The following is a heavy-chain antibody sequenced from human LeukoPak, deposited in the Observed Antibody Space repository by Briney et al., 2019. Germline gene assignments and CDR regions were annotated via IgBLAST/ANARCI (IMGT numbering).Heavy chain of an antibody. CDR2: ISGSGGST. J-gene: IGHJ4*02. V-gene: IGHV3-23*01. Sequence: GGSLRLSCAASGFTFSSYAMSWVRQAPGKGLEWVSAISGSGGSTYYADSVKGRFTISRDNSKNTLYLQMNSLRAEDTAVYSCARGDDSSGYYFDYWGQGTLVTVSS. CDR3: ARGDDSSGYYFDY. D-gene: IGHD3-22*01. CDR1: GFTFSSYA.